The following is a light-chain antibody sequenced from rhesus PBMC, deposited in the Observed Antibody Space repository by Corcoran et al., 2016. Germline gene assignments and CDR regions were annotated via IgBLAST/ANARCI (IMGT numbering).Light chain of an antibody. CDR3: LQHKSYPLT. CDR2: AAS. V-gene: IGKV1-28*03. CDR1: QGISSY. Sequence: DIQMTQSPSSLSAFVGDTVTITCRASQGISSYLNWFQQKPGKAPNLLIYAASSLESGVPSRFSGSGSGSDFTLTISSLQPDDFAVYYYLQHKSYPLTFGGGTKVELK. J-gene: IGKJ4*01.